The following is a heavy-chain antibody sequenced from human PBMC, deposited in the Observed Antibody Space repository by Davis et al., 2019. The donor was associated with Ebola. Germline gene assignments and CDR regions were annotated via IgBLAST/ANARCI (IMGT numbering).Heavy chain of an antibody. CDR2: ISSSSSYI. J-gene: IGHJ5*02. CDR1: GFTFSSYS. D-gene: IGHD2-2*01. V-gene: IGHV3-21*01. CDR3: ARGPSLPAPLSDRGWFDP. Sequence: GESLKISCAASGFTFSSYSMNWVRQAPGKGLEWVSSISSSSSYIYYADSVKGRFTISRDNAKNSLYLQMNSLRAEDTAVYYCARGPSLPAPLSDRGWFDPWGQGTLVTVSS.